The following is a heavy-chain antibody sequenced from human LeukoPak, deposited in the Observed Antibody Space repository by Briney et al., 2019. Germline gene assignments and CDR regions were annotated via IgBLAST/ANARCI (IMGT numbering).Heavy chain of an antibody. CDR2: IYTSGST. Sequence: SQTLSLTCTVSGGSISSGSYYWSWIRQPAGKGLEWIGRIYTSGSTNYNPSLKSRVTISVDTSKNQFSLKLSSVTAADTAVYYCARDRGGGYCSSTSCQMYYYMDVWGKGTTVTVSS. D-gene: IGHD2-2*03. V-gene: IGHV4-61*02. CDR1: GGSISSGSYY. CDR3: ARDRGGGYCSSTSCQMYYYMDV. J-gene: IGHJ6*03.